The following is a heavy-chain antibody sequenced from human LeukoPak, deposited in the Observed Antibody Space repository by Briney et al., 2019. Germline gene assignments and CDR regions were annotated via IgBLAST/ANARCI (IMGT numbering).Heavy chain of an antibody. CDR2: INSGGSSA. V-gene: IGHV3-74*01. D-gene: IGHD5-18*01. Sequence: GRSLRLSCAASGFTFSNHRMHWVRQAPGKGLVWVSRINSGGSSASYGGPVEGRFTISRDNAKNTLYMQMNSLRVEDTAVYYCAREEGGYSYGYPFDYWGQGTLVTVSS. J-gene: IGHJ4*02. CDR1: GFTFSNHR. CDR3: AREEGGYSYGYPFDY.